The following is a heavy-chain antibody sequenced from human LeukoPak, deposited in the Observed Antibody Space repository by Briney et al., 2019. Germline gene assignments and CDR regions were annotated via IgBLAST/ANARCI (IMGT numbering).Heavy chain of an antibody. D-gene: IGHD5-18*01. Sequence: ASVKVSCKASGYTFIGYYMHWVRQAPGQGLEWMGWINPNSGGTNYAQKFQGRVTMTRDTSISTAYMELSRLRSDDTAVYYCARAMGTVYYYYMDVWGKGTTVTVSS. CDR2: INPNSGGT. V-gene: IGHV1-2*02. CDR1: GYTFIGYY. CDR3: ARAMGTVYYYYMDV. J-gene: IGHJ6*03.